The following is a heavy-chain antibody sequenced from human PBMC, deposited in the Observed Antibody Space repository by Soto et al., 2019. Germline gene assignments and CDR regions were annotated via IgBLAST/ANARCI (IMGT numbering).Heavy chain of an antibody. D-gene: IGHD4-17*01. CDR1: GDSISSGRYY. J-gene: IGHJ3*01. CDR2: IYSSGST. V-gene: IGHV4-31*03. Sequence: QVQLLGSGPGLVKPSQTLSLTCTVSGDSISSGRYYWNWIRQHPGKGLEWMGYIYSSGSTHYNPSLKSRGTISVDTSENQFSLKLSSVTAADTAVYYCTRGGGDYGANAFGVWGQGTMVTVSS. CDR3: TRGGGDYGANAFGV.